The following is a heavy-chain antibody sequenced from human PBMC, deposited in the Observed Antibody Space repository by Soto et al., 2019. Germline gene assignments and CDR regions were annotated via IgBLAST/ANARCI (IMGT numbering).Heavy chain of an antibody. D-gene: IGHD6-19*01. J-gene: IGHJ4*02. V-gene: IGHV4-34*01. Sequence: QVQLQQWGAGLLKPSETLSLTCAVYGGSFSGYYWSWIRQPPGKGLEWIGEINHSGSTNYNPSLKSRVTISADTSQNQFSLKLSSVTAADTAVYYCARRRGWSPFDYWGQGTLVTVSS. CDR3: ARRRGWSPFDY. CDR2: INHSGST. CDR1: GGSFSGYY.